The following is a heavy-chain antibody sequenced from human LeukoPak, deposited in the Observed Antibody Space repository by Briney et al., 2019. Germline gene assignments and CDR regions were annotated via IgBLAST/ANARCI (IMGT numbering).Heavy chain of an antibody. CDR2: TYYRSKWYN. J-gene: IGHJ4*02. Sequence: SQTLSLTCAISGDSVSSNSAAWNWIRQSPSRGLEWLGRTYYRSKWYNDYAVSVKSRITINPDTSKNQFSLQLNSVTPEDTALYYCARQCYYDSSGSMGFDYWGQGTLVTVSS. CDR3: ARQCYYDSSGSMGFDY. V-gene: IGHV6-1*01. CDR1: GDSVSSNSAA. D-gene: IGHD3-22*01.